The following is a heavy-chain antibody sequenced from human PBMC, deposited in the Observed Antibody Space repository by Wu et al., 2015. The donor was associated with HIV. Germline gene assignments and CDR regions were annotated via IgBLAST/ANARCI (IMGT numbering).Heavy chain of an antibody. D-gene: IGHD5-18*01. J-gene: IGHJ6*03. CDR2: IDPHGGGT. CDR1: GDGFTSYA. V-gene: IGHV1-2*02. Sequence: QVHLVQFGGEVKKPGSSVKVTCKASGDGFTSYAVSWVRQAPGQGLEWMGWIDPHGGGTNYAQKFQGRVTLVRDASISMAYMELSSLTSDDTALYFCAREVDTSLDLLIYYMDVWGKGTTVTVSS. CDR3: AREVDTSLDLLIYYMDV.